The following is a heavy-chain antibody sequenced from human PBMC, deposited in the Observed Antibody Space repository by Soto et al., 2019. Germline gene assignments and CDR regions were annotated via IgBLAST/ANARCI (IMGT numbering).Heavy chain of an antibody. D-gene: IGHD2-21*01. CDR2: VRNKVNSYTT. Sequence: EVQLVESGGGLVQPEESLRLSCVASGFTFSDYYMDWVRQAPGKGLEWVGRVRNKVNSYTTEYAASVKGRFTVSRDDSRNSVYLQMNGLKTGDTAMYYCSRAGILTTPYYTDYWGLGTLVTVSS. V-gene: IGHV3-72*01. J-gene: IGHJ4*02. CDR3: SRAGILTTPYYTDY. CDR1: GFTFSDYY.